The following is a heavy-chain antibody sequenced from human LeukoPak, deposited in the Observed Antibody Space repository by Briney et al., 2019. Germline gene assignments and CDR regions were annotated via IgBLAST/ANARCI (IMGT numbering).Heavy chain of an antibody. Sequence: GGSLRLSCAAPGLTFSSYAMSWVRQAPGKGLEWVSAISGSGGSTYYADSVKGRFTISRDNSKNTLYLQMNSLRAEDTAVYYCASDNYGDYYFDYWGQGTLVTVSS. CDR3: ASDNYGDYYFDY. V-gene: IGHV3-23*01. D-gene: IGHD4-17*01. CDR2: ISGSGGST. J-gene: IGHJ4*02. CDR1: GLTFSSYA.